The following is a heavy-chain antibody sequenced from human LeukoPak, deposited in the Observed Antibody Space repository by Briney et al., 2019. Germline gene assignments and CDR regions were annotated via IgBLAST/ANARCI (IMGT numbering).Heavy chain of an antibody. CDR2: IRYDGSNK. V-gene: IGHV3-30*02. D-gene: IGHD2-15*01. Sequence: GRSLRLSCAASGFTFSSYGMHWVRQAPGKGLEWVAFIRYDGSNKYYADSVKGRFTISRDNSKNTLYLQMNSLRAEDTAVYYCAPVIAPPYYFDYWGQGTLVTVSS. CDR3: APVIAPPYYFDY. CDR1: GFTFSSYG. J-gene: IGHJ4*02.